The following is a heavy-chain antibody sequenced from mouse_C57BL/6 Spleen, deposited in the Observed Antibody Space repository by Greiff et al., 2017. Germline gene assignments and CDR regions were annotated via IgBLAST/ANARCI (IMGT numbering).Heavy chain of an antibody. CDR1: GYTFTDYE. D-gene: IGHD2-4*01. Sequence: QVQLKESGAELVRPGASVTLSCKASGYTFTDYEMHWVKQTPVHGLEWIGAIDPETGGTAYNQKFKGKAILTADKSSSTAYMELRSLTSEDSAVYYCTRSEDYGGVWFAYWGQGTLVTVSA. J-gene: IGHJ3*01. CDR2: IDPETGGT. V-gene: IGHV1-15*01. CDR3: TRSEDYGGVWFAY.